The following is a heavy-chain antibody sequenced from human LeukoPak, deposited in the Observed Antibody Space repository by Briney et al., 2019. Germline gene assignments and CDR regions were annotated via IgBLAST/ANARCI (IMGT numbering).Heavy chain of an antibody. CDR3: ARAAGITYFDWLLYHDAFDI. CDR2: INHSGST. CDR1: GGSYSGYY. V-gene: IGHV4-34*01. D-gene: IGHD3-9*01. J-gene: IGHJ3*02. Sequence: SETLSLTCAVNGGSYSGYYWSWIRQPPGKGLEGMGEINHSGSTNYIPSLKSRVTISVDTSKNQFLLILRSVTAANRAVYYCARAAGITYFDWLLYHDAFDIWGQGTMVTVSS.